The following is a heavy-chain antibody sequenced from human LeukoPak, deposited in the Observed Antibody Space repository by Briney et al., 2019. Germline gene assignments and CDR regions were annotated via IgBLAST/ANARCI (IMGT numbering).Heavy chain of an antibody. CDR1: GFTFDDYG. CDR2: INWNGGST. CDR3: ARGYYYGSGRFRPFDY. D-gene: IGHD3-10*01. Sequence: PGGSLRLSCAASGFTFDDYGMSWVRQAPGKGLEWVSGINWNGGSTGYADSVKGRFTISRDNAKNSLYLQMNSLRAEDTALYYCARGYYYGSGRFRPFDYWGQGTLVTVSS. J-gene: IGHJ4*02. V-gene: IGHV3-20*04.